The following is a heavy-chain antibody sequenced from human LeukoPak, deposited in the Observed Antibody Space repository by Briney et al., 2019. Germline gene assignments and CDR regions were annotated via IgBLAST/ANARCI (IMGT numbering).Heavy chain of an antibody. V-gene: IGHV1-8*01. Sequence: ASVKVSCKASGYTFTTYDINWVRQATGQGLEWMGWMNPNSGNTGYAQKFQGRVTMTSNTSISTAYMELSSLRSEDTAVYYCTRGGGYCSSTSCYTGIIRGWFDPWGQGTLVTVSS. CDR1: GYTFTTYD. CDR2: MNPNSGNT. J-gene: IGHJ5*02. CDR3: TRGGGYCSSTSCYTGIIRGWFDP. D-gene: IGHD2-2*02.